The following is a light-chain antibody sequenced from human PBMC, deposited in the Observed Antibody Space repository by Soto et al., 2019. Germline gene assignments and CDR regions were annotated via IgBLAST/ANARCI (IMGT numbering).Light chain of an antibody. Sequence: DIQMTQSPSTLSASVGDRVIITCRARQTVERWMAWYQQKPGKAPKLLISDVSTLERGVPSRFSGSGSATEFTLTISGLQPDDFATYYCQQYKDYVYTFGQGTKVESK. CDR1: QTVERW. CDR3: QQYKDYVYT. J-gene: IGKJ2*01. V-gene: IGKV1-5*01. CDR2: DVS.